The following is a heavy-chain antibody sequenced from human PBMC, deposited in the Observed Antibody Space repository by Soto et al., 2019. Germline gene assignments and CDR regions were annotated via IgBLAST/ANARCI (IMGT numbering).Heavy chain of an antibody. V-gene: IGHV3-11*01. Sequence: QVQLVESGGGLVKPGGSLRLSCAASGFSFSDYYMSWIRQAPGKGLEWVSYISRSGTTIYYADSVNGRFTISRDNAKNSLYLQMNSLRAEDTAVYYWARLSGTTGATFYYYYYLDVWGKGTTVTVSS. CDR2: ISRSGTTI. D-gene: IGHD1-1*01. CDR3: ARLSGTTGATFYYYYYLDV. J-gene: IGHJ6*03. CDR1: GFSFSDYY.